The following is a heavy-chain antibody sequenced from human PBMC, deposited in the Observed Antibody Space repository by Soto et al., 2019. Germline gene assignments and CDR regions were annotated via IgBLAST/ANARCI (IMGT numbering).Heavy chain of an antibody. V-gene: IGHV1-69*13. CDR1: GGTFSSYT. J-gene: IGHJ4*02. CDR3: ARDGTLYDSRAYYYLY. Sequence: SVKVSCKASGGTFSSYTITWVRQAPGQGLEWMGGITPMFGTPNYAQKFRGGVTITADESTSTAYMELSSLRSEDTAMYFCARDGTLYDSRAYYYLYWGQGTLVTVSS. CDR2: ITPMFGTP. D-gene: IGHD3-22*01.